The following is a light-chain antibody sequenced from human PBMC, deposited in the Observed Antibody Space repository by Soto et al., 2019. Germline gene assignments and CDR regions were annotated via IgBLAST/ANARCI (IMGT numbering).Light chain of an antibody. V-gene: IGLV2-23*02. CDR3: CSYAGSSTWV. CDR1: SSDVGSYDL. Sequence: QSVLTQPASVSGSPGQSITISCTGTSSDVGSYDLVSSYQQHPGKAPKLMIYDVSKRPSGVSNRFSGSKSGNTASLTISGLQAEAEADYYCCSYAGSSTWVFGGGTKLTVL. J-gene: IGLJ3*02. CDR2: DVS.